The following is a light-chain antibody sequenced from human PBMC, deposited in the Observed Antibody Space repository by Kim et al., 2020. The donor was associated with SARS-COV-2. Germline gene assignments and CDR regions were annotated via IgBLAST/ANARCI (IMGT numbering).Light chain of an antibody. CDR2: RDS. J-gene: IGLJ3*02. CDR3: QVWDSSTWV. Sequence: SYELTQPLSVSVALGQTARITCGGNNIGSKNVHWYQQKPGQAPVQVIYRDSNRPSGIPERFSGSNSGNTATLTISRAQAGDEADYYCQVWDSSTWVFGGG. CDR1: NIGSKN. V-gene: IGLV3-9*01.